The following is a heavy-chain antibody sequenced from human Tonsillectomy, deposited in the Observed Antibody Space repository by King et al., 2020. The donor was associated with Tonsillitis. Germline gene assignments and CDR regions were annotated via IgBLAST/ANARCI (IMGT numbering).Heavy chain of an antibody. CDR2: IRSKTYGGTA. D-gene: IGHD4-17*01. Sequence: DVQLVESGGGLVQPGRSLRLSCTASGFTFGDYAMSWVRQGPGKGLEWVSFIRSKTYGGTAEYAASVKGRFTISRDDSRDIAYLQMNSLKTEDTAVYYCTRALEDDGAYPDYWGQGTLVTVSS. V-gene: IGHV3-49*04. CDR3: TRALEDDGAYPDY. J-gene: IGHJ4*02. CDR1: GFTFGDYA.